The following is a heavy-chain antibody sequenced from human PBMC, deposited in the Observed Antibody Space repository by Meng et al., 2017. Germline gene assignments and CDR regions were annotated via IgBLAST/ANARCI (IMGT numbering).Heavy chain of an antibody. CDR1: GGTFSGYA. CDR2: IIPIFGTA. V-gene: IGHV1-69*06. CDR3: ARARGSSGYYAFDY. Sequence: VQLGHPGSAVNKTGSSGKVSCKDSGGTFSGYAISWVRQASGQGLEWMGGIIPIFGTANYAQKFQGRVTITADKSTSTAYMELSSLRSEDTAVYYCARARGSSGYYAFDYWGQGTLVTVSS. D-gene: IGHD3-22*01. J-gene: IGHJ4*02.